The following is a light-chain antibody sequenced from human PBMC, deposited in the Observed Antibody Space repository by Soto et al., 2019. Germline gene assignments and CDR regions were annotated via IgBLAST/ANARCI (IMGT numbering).Light chain of an antibody. CDR2: DAS. Sequence: DIVMTQSPYSLAVSLGERATINCKSGQSVLYSSNNKNYLAWYQQKPGQAPRLLIYDASNRATGVPARFSGSGSGTDFTLTISRLEPEDFAVYYCQQSGSSPWTFGQGTKVDI. J-gene: IGKJ1*01. CDR3: QQSGSSPWT. V-gene: IGKV4-1*01. CDR1: QSVLYSSNNKNY.